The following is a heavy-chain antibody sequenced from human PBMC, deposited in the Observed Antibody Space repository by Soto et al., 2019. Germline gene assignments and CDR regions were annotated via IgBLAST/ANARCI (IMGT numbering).Heavy chain of an antibody. V-gene: IGHV3-21*01. CDR3: AREISHFDY. Sequence: GGSLRLSCAASGFTFSSYSMNWVRQAPGKGLEWVSSISTSSSYIYYADSVKGRFTISRDDAKNSLLLQMISLRAEDTAVYYCAREISHFDYWGQGTLVTVSS. CDR1: GFTFSSYS. CDR2: ISTSSSYI. J-gene: IGHJ4*02.